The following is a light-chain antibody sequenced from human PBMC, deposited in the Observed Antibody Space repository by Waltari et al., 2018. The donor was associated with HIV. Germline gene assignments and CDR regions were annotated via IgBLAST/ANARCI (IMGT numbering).Light chain of an antibody. CDR1: SSDIGNHKY. J-gene: IGLJ1*01. CDR3: NSETSAGTYV. V-gene: IGLV2-14*01. Sequence: QSALTQPASVPGSPGQSITLSCVGTSSDIGNHKYVSWFQHPPGKAPKLIIYEVSNRPSGVSDRFSGSKSGNTASLTISGLQVEDEAEYYCNSETSAGTYVFGTGTKVTVL. CDR2: EVS.